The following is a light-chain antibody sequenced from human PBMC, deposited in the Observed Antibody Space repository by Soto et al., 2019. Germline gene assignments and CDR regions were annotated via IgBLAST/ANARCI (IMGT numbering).Light chain of an antibody. CDR3: QVWDSSSDSWV. Sequence: SYELTQPPSVSVAPGQTARITRGGNNIGSKSVHWYQQKPGQAPVLGVYDDSDRPSGSPERFSGSNSGNTATLTISRVEAGDEADYYCQVWDSSSDSWVFGGGTKLTVL. J-gene: IGLJ3*02. CDR1: NIGSKS. V-gene: IGLV3-21*02. CDR2: DDS.